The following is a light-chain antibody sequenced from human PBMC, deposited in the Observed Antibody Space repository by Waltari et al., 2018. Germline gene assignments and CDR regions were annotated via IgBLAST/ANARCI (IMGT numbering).Light chain of an antibody. CDR1: TSNIGAPYD. V-gene: IGLV1-40*01. J-gene: IGLJ2*01. CDR3: QSYDRRLEVI. Sequence: QSVLTQPPSVSGAPGQRVTISCSGSTSNIGAPYDVHWYQQHPGTAPKLLLFANVHRPSGVPDRVSGSKSGTSASLAITGLRAEDEADYYCQSYDRRLEVIFGGGTKLAVL. CDR2: ANV.